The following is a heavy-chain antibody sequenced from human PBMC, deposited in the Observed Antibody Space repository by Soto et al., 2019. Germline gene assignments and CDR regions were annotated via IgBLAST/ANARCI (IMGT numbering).Heavy chain of an antibody. CDR2: INPYNGNT. Sequence: QVQLVQSGAEVKKPGASVKVSCKASGYTFTTYGISWVRQAPGQGLEWMGWINPYNGNTNYAQKLQGRVTMTTGTSAGTANMELRCLGSDDTAVYYCARDRGYNPDTFDIWGQGTMVTVSS. CDR3: ARDRGYNPDTFDI. V-gene: IGHV1-18*01. D-gene: IGHD1-20*01. CDR1: GYTFTTYG. J-gene: IGHJ3*02.